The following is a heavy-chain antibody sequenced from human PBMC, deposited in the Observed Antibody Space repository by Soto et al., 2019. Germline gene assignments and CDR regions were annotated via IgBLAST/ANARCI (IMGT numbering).Heavy chain of an antibody. CDR1: GFTFSSYG. Sequence: QVQLVESGGGVVQPGRSLRLSCAASGFTFSSYGMHWVRQAPGKGLEWVAVISYDGSNKYYADSVKGRFTISRDNSKNTLYLQMNSLRAEDTAVYYCAKDPNYAVAGLGEYFRHWGQGTLVTVSS. J-gene: IGHJ1*01. V-gene: IGHV3-30*18. CDR2: ISYDGSNK. CDR3: AKDPNYAVAGLGEYFRH. D-gene: IGHD6-19*01.